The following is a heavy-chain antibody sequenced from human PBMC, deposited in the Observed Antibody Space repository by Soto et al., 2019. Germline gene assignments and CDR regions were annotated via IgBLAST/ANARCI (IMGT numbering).Heavy chain of an antibody. J-gene: IGHJ4*02. CDR3: ARPRSSSWPRGY. Sequence: SETLSLTPAVYGGSFNSGSCYRIWLLQPPGKGLEWIGYIYYSGSTNYNPSLKSRVTISVDTSKNQFSLKLTSVTAADTAVYYCARPRSSSWPRGYWGQGTLVTVSS. CDR1: GGSFNSGSCY. CDR2: IYYSGST. V-gene: IGHV4-61*01. D-gene: IGHD6-13*01.